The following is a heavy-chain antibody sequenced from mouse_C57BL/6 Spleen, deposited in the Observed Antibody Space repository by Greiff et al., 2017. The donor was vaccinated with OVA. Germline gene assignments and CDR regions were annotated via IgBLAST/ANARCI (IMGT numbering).Heavy chain of an antibody. J-gene: IGHJ4*01. CDR3: ARNPITTVVATDAMDY. CDR1: GYSFTGYF. Sequence: EVQLQQSGPELVKPGDSVEISCKASGYSFTGYFMNWVMQSHGKSLEWIGRINPYNGDTFYNQKFKGKATLTVDKSSSTAHMELRSLTSEDSAVYYCARNPITTVVATDAMDYWGQGTSVTVSS. V-gene: IGHV1-20*01. D-gene: IGHD1-1*01. CDR2: INPYNGDT.